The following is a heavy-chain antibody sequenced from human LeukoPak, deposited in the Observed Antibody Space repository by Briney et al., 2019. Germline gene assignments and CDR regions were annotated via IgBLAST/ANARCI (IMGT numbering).Heavy chain of an antibody. Sequence: GGSLRLSCAASAFTFSTYGMHWVRQAPGKGLEWVAFIRYDGINKYYADSVKGRFTVSRDNSKNTLYLQMNSLRAEDTAVYYCALLVPAFDYWGQGTLVTVSS. CDR2: IRYDGINK. CDR1: AFTFSTYG. CDR3: ALLVPAFDY. D-gene: IGHD2-2*01. V-gene: IGHV3-30*02. J-gene: IGHJ4*02.